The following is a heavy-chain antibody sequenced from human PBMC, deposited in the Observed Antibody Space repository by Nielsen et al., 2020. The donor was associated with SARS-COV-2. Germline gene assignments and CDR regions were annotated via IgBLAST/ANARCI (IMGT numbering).Heavy chain of an antibody. D-gene: IGHD3-22*01. CDR3: ARDTSSYDSSGYYWNIWGY. J-gene: IGHJ4*02. V-gene: IGHV4-39*07. CDR1: GGSISSGGYY. CDR2: INHSGST. Sequence: SETLSLTCTVSGGSISSGGYYWSWIRQPPGKGLEWIGEINHSGSTNYNPSLKSRVTISVDTSKNQFSLKLSSVTAADTAVYYCARDTSSYDSSGYYWNIWGYWGQGTLVTVSS.